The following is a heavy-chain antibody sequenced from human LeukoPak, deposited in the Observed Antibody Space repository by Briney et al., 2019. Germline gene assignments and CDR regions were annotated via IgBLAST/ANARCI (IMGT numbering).Heavy chain of an antibody. V-gene: IGHV3-21*01. CDR3: AREIQWDKIDY. CDR1: GFTFSSYS. Sequence: GGSLRLFCAASGFTFSSYSMNWVRQAPGKGLEWVSSISSSSSYIYYVDSVKGRFTISRDNAKNSLYLQMNSLRAEDTAVYYCAREIQWDKIDYWGQGTLVTVSS. D-gene: IGHD1-26*01. J-gene: IGHJ4*02. CDR2: ISSSSSYI.